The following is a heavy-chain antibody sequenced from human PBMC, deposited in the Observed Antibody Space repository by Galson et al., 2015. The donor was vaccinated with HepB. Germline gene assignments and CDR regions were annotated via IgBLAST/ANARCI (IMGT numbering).Heavy chain of an antibody. CDR2: VNPISGNS. CDR1: GYTFSSYD. V-gene: IGHV1-8*01. Sequence: SVKVSCKASGYTFSSYDINWVRQATGQGLEWVGWVNPISGNSGSVQNFQGRVTMTMSTSITTAYMELSSLTSEDTAVYYCARAVSDYSSSRRYLYYFDNWGQGTQVTVSS. CDR3: ARAVSDYSSSRRYLYYFDN. D-gene: IGHD6-13*01. J-gene: IGHJ4*02.